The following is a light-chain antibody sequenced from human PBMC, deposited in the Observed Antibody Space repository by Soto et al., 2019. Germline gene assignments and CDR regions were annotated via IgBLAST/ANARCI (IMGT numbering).Light chain of an antibody. Sequence: DIVMTQTPLSLSGTPGQPASISFKSIQSLLHSDGKTYLYWYLQKPGQPPQLLIYEASKRFSGVPDRFSGTGSATDFTLKISRVEDEDVGVYYCMQSIHLPLTFGQGTKVDIK. V-gene: IGKV2D-29*01. CDR2: EAS. CDR1: QSLLHSDGKTY. CDR3: MQSIHLPLT. J-gene: IGKJ1*01.